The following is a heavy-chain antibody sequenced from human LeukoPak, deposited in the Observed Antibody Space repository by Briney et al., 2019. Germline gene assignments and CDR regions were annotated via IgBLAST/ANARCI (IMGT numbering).Heavy chain of an antibody. V-gene: IGHV3-74*01. D-gene: IGHD3-22*01. CDR3: ARAPSEIGGYYPEYFRH. J-gene: IGHJ1*01. CDR2: IKSDGST. Sequence: GGSLRLSCAASGFTFSSYWMHWVRHAPGKGLWVSRIKSDGSTNYAYSVKGRLTISRDNAKNTLSLQMNSLRAEDTGVYHCARAPSEIGGYYPEYFRHWGQGTLVTVSS. CDR1: GFTFSSYW.